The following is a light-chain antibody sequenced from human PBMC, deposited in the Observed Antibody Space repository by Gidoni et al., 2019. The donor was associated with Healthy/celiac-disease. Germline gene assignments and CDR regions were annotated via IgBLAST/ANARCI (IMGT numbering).Light chain of an antibody. CDR1: QGMSNY. CDR3: QKYNSAPPT. J-gene: IGKJ4*01. Sequence: DIQMTQSPSSLSASVGDRVTITCRASQGMSNYLAWYQQKPGKVPKLLIYAASPLQSGVPSRFSGSGSGTDFTLTISSLQPGDVATYYCQKYNSAPPTFGGGTKVEIK. CDR2: AAS. V-gene: IGKV1-27*01.